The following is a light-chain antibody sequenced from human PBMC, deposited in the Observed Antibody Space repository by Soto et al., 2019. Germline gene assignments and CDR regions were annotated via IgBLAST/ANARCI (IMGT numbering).Light chain of an antibody. CDR1: QLFSSN. CDR2: GSS. J-gene: IGKJ5*01. Sequence: ILMTPSPATLSVSPWESVTLSCRASQLFSSNLAWYQRRPGQAPRLLIYGSSTRATGVPPRFSGSASGTEFTLTISSLQSEDLGVYYCQQYNDWPRTFGQGTRLEI. V-gene: IGKV3-15*01. CDR3: QQYNDWPRT.